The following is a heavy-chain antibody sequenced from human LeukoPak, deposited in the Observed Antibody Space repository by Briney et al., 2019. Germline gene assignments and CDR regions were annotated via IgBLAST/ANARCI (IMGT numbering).Heavy chain of an antibody. CDR1: GDSVSSNSAA. CDR2: TYYRSKWYN. J-gene: IGHJ4*02. V-gene: IGHV6-1*01. CDR3: ARDRGKYYYDSSGYYPRGYFDY. Sequence: KASQTLSLTCAISGDSVSSNSAAWNWIRQSPSRGLEWLGRTYYRSKWYNDYAVSVKSRIAINPDTSKNQFSLQLNSVTPEDTAVYYCARDRGKYYYDSSGYYPRGYFDYWGQGTLVTVSS. D-gene: IGHD3-22*01.